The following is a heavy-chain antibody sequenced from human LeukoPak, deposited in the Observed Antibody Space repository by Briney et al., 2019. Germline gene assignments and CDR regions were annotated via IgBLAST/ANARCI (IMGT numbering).Heavy chain of an antibody. J-gene: IGHJ4*02. V-gene: IGHV3-7*01. D-gene: IGHD5-24*01. CDR1: GFSFSSYW. CDR2: IKHDASEK. Sequence: PGGSLRLSCAASGFSFSSYWMSWVRRAPGKGLEWVASIKHDASEKHYVDSVKGRFTISRDNAKNSLYLQMNSLRAEDTAVYYCAREMATIGSDYWGQGTLATVSS. CDR3: AREMATIGSDY.